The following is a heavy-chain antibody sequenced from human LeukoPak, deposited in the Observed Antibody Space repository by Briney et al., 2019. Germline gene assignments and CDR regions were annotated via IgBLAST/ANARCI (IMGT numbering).Heavy chain of an antibody. D-gene: IGHD1-26*01. Sequence: GESLKISCKGSGYSFANYWIGWVRQMPGKGLEWMGIIYPGDSDTRYSPSFQGQVTISADKPISTAYLQWSSLKASDTAMYYCARLSGSYYSAGDYWGHGTLVTVSS. CDR1: GYSFANYW. CDR3: ARLSGSYYSAGDY. J-gene: IGHJ4*01. V-gene: IGHV5-51*01. CDR2: IYPGDSDT.